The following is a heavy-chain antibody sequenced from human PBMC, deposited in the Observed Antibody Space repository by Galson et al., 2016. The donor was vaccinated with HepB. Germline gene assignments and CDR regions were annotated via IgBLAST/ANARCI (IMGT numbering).Heavy chain of an antibody. CDR1: GYTFNTYN. J-gene: IGHJ4*02. Sequence: SVKVSCKASGYTFNTYNTHWVRQAPGQGLEWMGIIKPSGGNTIYAQKFQDRITMTRDTSTSTVYMELISLRSEDTAVYYCAREPDHSFYFDYWGQGTLLTVSS. V-gene: IGHV1-46*02. CDR2: IKPSGGNT. D-gene: IGHD1-14*01. CDR3: AREPDHSFYFDY.